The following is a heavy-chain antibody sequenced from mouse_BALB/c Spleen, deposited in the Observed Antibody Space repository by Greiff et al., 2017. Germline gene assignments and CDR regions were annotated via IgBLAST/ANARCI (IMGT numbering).Heavy chain of an antibody. J-gene: IGHJ4*01. Sequence: DVQLQESGPGLVKPSQSLSLTCSVTGYSITSGYYWNWIRQFPGNKLEWMGYISYDGSNNYNPSLKNRISITRDTSKNQFFLKLNSVTTEDTATYYCARIYQGYAMDYWGQGTSVTVSS. CDR3: ARIYQGYAMDY. CDR1: GYSITSGYY. V-gene: IGHV3-6*02. D-gene: IGHD2-1*01. CDR2: ISYDGSN.